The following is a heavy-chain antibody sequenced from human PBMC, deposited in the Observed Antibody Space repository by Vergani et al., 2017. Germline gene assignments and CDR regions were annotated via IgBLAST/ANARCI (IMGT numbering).Heavy chain of an antibody. D-gene: IGHD6-19*01. CDR3: ARDRGAQWLAPSNMDV. V-gene: IGHV3-48*01. CDR2: ISSSSSTV. J-gene: IGHJ6*03. Sequence: EVQLVESGGGLVQPGGSLRLSCAASGFTFNTYTMNWVRQAPGKGLEWISYISSSSSTVYYAASVKGRFTISRDNARNSLYLQMNSLRAEDTAVYYSARDRGAQWLAPSNMDVWGKGTTVTVSS. CDR1: GFTFNTYT.